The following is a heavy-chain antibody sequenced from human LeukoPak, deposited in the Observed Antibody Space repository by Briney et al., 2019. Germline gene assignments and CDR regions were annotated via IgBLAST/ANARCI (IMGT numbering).Heavy chain of an antibody. CDR2: IRAYNGNT. Sequence: ASVKLFCKASGYTFTSYGISWVRQAPGQGLEWMGWIRAYNGNTNYAQKLQGRVTMTTDTSTSTAYMELRSLRSDDTAVYYCAREGYGDNVGNWFDPWGQGTLVTVSS. CDR1: GYTFTSYG. V-gene: IGHV1-18*01. CDR3: AREGYGDNVGNWFDP. D-gene: IGHD4-17*01. J-gene: IGHJ5*02.